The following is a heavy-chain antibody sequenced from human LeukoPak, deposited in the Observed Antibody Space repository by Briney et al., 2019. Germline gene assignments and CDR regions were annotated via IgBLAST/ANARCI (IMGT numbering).Heavy chain of an antibody. CDR2: IGRSGADT. J-gene: IGHJ4*02. V-gene: IGHV3-23*01. CDR3: AKGLFYDSGDHYYFDY. D-gene: IGHD3-22*01. Sequence: PGGSLRLSCAASGFNVSSKYMSWVRQAPGKGLEWVSGIGRSGADTYYADSVKGRFTISRDNSKNTLYLQMNSLRAEDTAIYYCAKGLFYDSGDHYYFDYWGQGTLVTVSS. CDR1: GFNVSSKY.